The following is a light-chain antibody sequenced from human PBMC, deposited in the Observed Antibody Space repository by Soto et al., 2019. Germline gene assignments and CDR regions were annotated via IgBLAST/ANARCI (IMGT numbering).Light chain of an antibody. CDR2: GAS. V-gene: IGKV3-15*01. CDR1: QSVSTN. Sequence: EIVMTQSPATLSVSPGERATLSCRASQSVSTNLAWYQRRPGQAPRLLIYGASTRATGIPARFSGIGSGTEFTLTISSLQSEDFAVYYCQQYYQWPTFGGGTQVEIK. J-gene: IGKJ4*01. CDR3: QQYYQWPT.